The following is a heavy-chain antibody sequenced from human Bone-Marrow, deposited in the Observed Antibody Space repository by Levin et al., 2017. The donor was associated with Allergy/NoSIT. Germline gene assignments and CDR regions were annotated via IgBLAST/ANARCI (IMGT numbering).Heavy chain of an antibody. J-gene: IGHJ4*02. CDR1: GDSISTYY. CDR2: IYYTGNT. V-gene: IGHV4-59*01. Sequence: PSQTLSLTCTVSGDSISTYYWTWIRQPPGKGLEWIGYIYYTGNTNYNPSLTSRVTISVDTSKNQFSLKLTSVTAADTAVYYCARRLAVAPRYYFDFWGPGTLVTVSS. CDR3: ARRLAVAPRYYFDF. D-gene: IGHD6-19*01.